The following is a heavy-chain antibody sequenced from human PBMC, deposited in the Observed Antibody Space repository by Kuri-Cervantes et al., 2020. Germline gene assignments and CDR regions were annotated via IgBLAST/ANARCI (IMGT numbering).Heavy chain of an antibody. Sequence: KISCAASGCTFSSYAISWVRQAPGQGLEWMGGIIPIFGTASYAQKFQGRVTITADESTSTAYMELSSLRSEDTAVYYCARLYGSGAAFDYWGQGTLVTVSS. J-gene: IGHJ4*02. V-gene: IGHV1-69*01. CDR2: IIPIFGTA. CDR3: ARLYGSGAAFDY. D-gene: IGHD3-10*01. CDR1: GCTFSSYA.